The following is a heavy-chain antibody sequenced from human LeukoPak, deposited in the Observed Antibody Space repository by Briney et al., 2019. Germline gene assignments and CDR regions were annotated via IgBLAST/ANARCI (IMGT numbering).Heavy chain of an antibody. CDR1: GGSISSYY. CDR3: ATTXVLLWFGELSKTVYFDY. Sequence: SETLSLTCTVSGGSISSYYWSWIRQPPGKGLEWIGYIYYSGSTNYNPSLKSRVTISVDTSKNQFSLKLSSVTAADTAVYYCATTXVLLWFGELSKTVYFDYWGQGTLVTVSS. CDR2: IYYSGST. D-gene: IGHD3-10*01. V-gene: IGHV4-59*01. J-gene: IGHJ4*02.